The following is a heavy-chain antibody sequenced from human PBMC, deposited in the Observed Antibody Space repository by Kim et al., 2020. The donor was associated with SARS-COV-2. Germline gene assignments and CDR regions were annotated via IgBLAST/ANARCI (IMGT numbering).Heavy chain of an antibody. Sequence: GGSLRLSCAASGFTFSNAWMSWVRQAPGKGLEWVGRIKSKTDGGTTDYAAPVKGRFTISRDDSKNTLYLQMNSLKTEDTAVYYCTTQPLEEILYASDYWGQGTLVTVSS. J-gene: IGHJ4*02. CDR1: GFTFSNAW. V-gene: IGHV3-15*01. D-gene: IGHD2-8*01. CDR2: IKSKTDGGTT. CDR3: TTQPLEEILYASDY.